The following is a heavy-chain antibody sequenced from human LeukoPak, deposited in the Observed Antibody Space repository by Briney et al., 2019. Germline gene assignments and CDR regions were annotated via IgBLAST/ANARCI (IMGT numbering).Heavy chain of an antibody. Sequence: ASVKVSCKASGYTFTYRYLHWVRQAPGQALEWMGWITPFNGNTNYAQKFQDRVTMTRDTSISTAYMELSRLRSDDTAVYYCARDPDSSGYYTPLEIDYWGQGTLVTVSS. J-gene: IGHJ4*02. D-gene: IGHD3-22*01. V-gene: IGHV1-45*02. CDR1: GYTFTYRY. CDR2: ITPFNGNT. CDR3: ARDPDSSGYYTPLEIDY.